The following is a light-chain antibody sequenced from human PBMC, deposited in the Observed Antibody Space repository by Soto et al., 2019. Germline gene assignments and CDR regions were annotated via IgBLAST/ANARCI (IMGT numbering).Light chain of an antibody. CDR2: ANI. CDR1: SSNIGAGYD. Sequence: SVLTQPPSVSGAPGQRVTISCTGSSSNIGAGYDVHWYQQRPGAAPKLLISANINRPSGVPDRFSGSKSGTSASLAITGLQADDEGDYYCQSYDRTLSARYVFGTGTKVTVL. V-gene: IGLV1-40*01. J-gene: IGLJ1*01. CDR3: QSYDRTLSARYV.